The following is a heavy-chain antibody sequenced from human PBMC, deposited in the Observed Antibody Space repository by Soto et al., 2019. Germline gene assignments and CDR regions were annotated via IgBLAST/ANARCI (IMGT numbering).Heavy chain of an antibody. V-gene: IGHV6-1*01. J-gene: IGHJ5*02. CDR2: TYYRSKWYN. Sequence: PSQTLSLTCAISGDSVSSNSAAWNWIRQSPSRGLEWLGRTYYRSKWYNDYAVSVKSRITINPDTSKNQFSLQLNSVTPEDTAVYYCAREVPPSSSWLSNWFDPWGQGTLVTVSS. CDR1: GDSVSSNSAA. CDR3: AREVPPSSSWLSNWFDP. D-gene: IGHD6-13*01.